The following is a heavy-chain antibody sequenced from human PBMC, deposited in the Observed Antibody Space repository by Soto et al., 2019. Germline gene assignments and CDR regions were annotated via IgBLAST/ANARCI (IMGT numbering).Heavy chain of an antibody. V-gene: IGHV3-23*01. J-gene: IGHJ4*01. D-gene: IGHD3-22*01. CDR3: AKSYDSSGYYCLDF. CDR2: INIGGSS. CDR1: GFTFSSYA. Sequence: GGSLRLSCAASGFTFSSYAMSWVRQAPGRGLEWASSINIGGSSYYADSVKGRFTISRDNSKNTLYLRMNSLRAEDAAIYYCAKSYDSSGYYCLDFWGHGTLVTVSS.